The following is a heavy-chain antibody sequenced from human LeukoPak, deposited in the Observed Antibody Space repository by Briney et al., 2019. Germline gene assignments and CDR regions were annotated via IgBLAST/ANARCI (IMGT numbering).Heavy chain of an antibody. J-gene: IGHJ4*02. CDR2: ISWNSGSI. CDR3: AKETALVGATWGEGYFDY. V-gene: IGHV3-9*01. D-gene: IGHD1-26*01. Sequence: GGSLRLSCGASGFTFDDYAMHWVRQARGKGLEWVSGISWNSGSIGYADSVKGRFTISRDNAKNTLYLQMNSLRAEDTALYYCAKETALVGATWGEGYFDYWGQGTLVTVSS. CDR1: GFTFDDYA.